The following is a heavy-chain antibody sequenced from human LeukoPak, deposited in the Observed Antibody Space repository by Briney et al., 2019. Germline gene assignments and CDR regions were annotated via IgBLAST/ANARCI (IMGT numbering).Heavy chain of an antibody. V-gene: IGHV3-72*01. CDR3: ARGDDYGAHFDC. J-gene: IGHJ4*02. CDR2: IRKKVNSYST. CDR1: GFTFSEHY. D-gene: IGHD4-17*01. Sequence: PVGSLRLSCAASGFTFSEHYMEWVRQAPGKGLEWVGRIRKKVNSYSTDYAASVKGRFTISRDDSKNSLYLQMSSLKIEDSAMYYCARGDDYGAHFDCWGQGTLVTVSS.